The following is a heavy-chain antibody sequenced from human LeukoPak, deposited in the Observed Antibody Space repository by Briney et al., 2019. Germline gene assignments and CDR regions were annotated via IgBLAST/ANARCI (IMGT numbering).Heavy chain of an antibody. CDR2: IRYDGSNK. Sequence: GGSLRLSCAASGFTFSSYGMHWVRQAPGKGLEWVAFIRYDGSNKYYADSVKGRFTISRDNSKNTLYLQMNSLRAEDTAVYYCAKDRGDYYYYMDVWGKGTTVTVSS. CDR1: GFTFSSYG. CDR3: AKDRGDYYYYMDV. D-gene: IGHD3-10*01. V-gene: IGHV3-30*02. J-gene: IGHJ6*03.